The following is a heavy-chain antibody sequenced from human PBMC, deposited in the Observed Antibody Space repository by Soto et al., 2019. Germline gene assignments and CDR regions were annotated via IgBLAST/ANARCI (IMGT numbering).Heavy chain of an antibody. CDR1: GFTFSSYG. Sequence: PGGSLRLSCAASGFTFSSYGMHWVRQAPGKGLEWVAVIWYDGSNKYYADSVKGRFTISRDNSKKTRYLQMNSLRAEDTAVYYCAREGYSYGLGDVWGQGTTVTVSS. V-gene: IGHV3-33*01. CDR2: IWYDGSNK. D-gene: IGHD5-18*01. J-gene: IGHJ6*02. CDR3: AREGYSYGLGDV.